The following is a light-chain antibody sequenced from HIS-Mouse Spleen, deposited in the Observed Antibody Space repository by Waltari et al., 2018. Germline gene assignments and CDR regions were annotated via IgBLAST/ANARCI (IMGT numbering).Light chain of an antibody. CDR1: SSNIGSNY. CDR2: RNN. J-gene: IGLJ2*01. V-gene: IGLV1-47*01. Sequence: QSVLTQPPSASGTPGQRVTISCSGTSSNIGSNYVYGYQQLPGTAPNLLIYRNNQRPSGVPDRFSGSKSGTSASLAISGLRSEDEADYYCAAWDDSLSGVVFGGGTKLTVL. CDR3: AAWDDSLSGVV.